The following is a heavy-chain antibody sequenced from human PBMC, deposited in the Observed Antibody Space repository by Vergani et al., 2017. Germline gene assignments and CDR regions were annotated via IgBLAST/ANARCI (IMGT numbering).Heavy chain of an antibody. V-gene: IGHV3-30*02. Sequence: QVQLVESGGGVVQRGGSLRLSCATSGYTLSNYDMQWICQGPGKGLEFVAFIQFDGSNQYYADSVKGRFTLSRDFSKNTLYLQMNSLRTDDTATYYCAKHFRGWGTDYWGQGTQVIVSS. D-gene: IGHD3-16*01. CDR1: GYTLSNYD. J-gene: IGHJ4*02. CDR3: AKHFRGWGTDY. CDR2: IQFDGSNQ.